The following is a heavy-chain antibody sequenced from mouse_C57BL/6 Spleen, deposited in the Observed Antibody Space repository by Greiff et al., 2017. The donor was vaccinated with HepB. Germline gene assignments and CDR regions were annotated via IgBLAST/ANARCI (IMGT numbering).Heavy chain of an antibody. CDR1: GYTFTDYY. CDR3: ALYYYGQYYFDY. V-gene: IGHV1-76*01. J-gene: IGHJ2*01. CDR2: IYPGSGNT. D-gene: IGHD1-1*01. Sequence: QVQLQQSGAELVRPGASVKLSCKASGYTFTDYYINWVKQRPGQGLEWIARIYPGSGNTYYNEKFKGKATLTAEKSSSTAYMQLSSLTSEDSAVYFCALYYYGQYYFDYWGQGTTLTVSS.